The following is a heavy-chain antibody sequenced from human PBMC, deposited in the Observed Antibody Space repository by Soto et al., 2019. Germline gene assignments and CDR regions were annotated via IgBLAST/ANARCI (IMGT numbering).Heavy chain of an antibody. J-gene: IGHJ4*02. D-gene: IGHD3-10*01. CDR1: GFTFSNYA. CDR2: LSYEGNNV. Sequence: QVQLVESGGGVVQPGRSLRLSCAASGFTFSNYAIHWVRQAPGKGLEWVAVLSYEGNNVHYADYVKGRFTVSRDNTRNTLFLQMNRLRADDTALYYCARGPYGEAGKVTNFFDYWGQGTLVTVSS. CDR3: ARGPYGEAGKVTNFFDY. V-gene: IGHV3-30-3*01.